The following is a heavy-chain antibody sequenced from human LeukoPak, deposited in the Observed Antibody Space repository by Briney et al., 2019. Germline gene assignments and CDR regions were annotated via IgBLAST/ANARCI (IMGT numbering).Heavy chain of an antibody. D-gene: IGHD6-13*01. J-gene: IGHJ5*02. V-gene: IGHV4-4*07. Sequence: SETLSLTCTVSGGSISSYYWSWIRQPAGKGLEWIGRIYTSGSINYNPSLKSRVTMSVDTSKNQLSLELSSLTAADTAVYYCARDRPALGGSWYRFDPWGQGTLVNVSS. CDR1: GGSISSYY. CDR2: IYTSGSI. CDR3: ARDRPALGGSWYRFDP.